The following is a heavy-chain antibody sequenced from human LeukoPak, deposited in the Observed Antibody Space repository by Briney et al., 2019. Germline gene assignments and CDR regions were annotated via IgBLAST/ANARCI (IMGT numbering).Heavy chain of an antibody. J-gene: IGHJ6*02. Sequence: PGGSLRLSCAASGFTFSSYWMNWARQAPGKGLEWVASINHNGNVNYYVDSVKGRFTISRDSAKNSLYLQMSSLRDEDTAVYYCARDAGNSGYGMDVWGQGTTVTVSS. CDR2: INHNGNVN. V-gene: IGHV3-7*01. D-gene: IGHD6-19*01. CDR3: ARDAGNSGYGMDV. CDR1: GFTFSSYW.